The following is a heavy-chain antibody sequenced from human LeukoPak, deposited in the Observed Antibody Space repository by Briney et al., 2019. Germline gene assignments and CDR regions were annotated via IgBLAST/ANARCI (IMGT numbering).Heavy chain of an antibody. Sequence: PGGSLRLSCAASGFTFSSYWMSWVRQAPGKGLERVANIKQDGGEKYYVDSVRGRLTISRDNAKNSLHLQMNSLRAEDTAVYYCASVGETYYDILTGYFPLGYWGQGTLVTVSS. J-gene: IGHJ4*02. CDR3: ASVGETYYDILTGYFPLGY. CDR1: GFTFSSYW. D-gene: IGHD3-9*01. CDR2: IKQDGGEK. V-gene: IGHV3-7*01.